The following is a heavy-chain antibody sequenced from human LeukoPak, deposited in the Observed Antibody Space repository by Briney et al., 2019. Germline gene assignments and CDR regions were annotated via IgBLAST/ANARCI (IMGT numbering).Heavy chain of an antibody. CDR2: ISGSGGST. D-gene: IGHD2/OR15-2a*01. V-gene: IGHV3-23*01. Sequence: GGSLRLSCAASGFTFSSYAMSWVRQAPGKGLEWVSAISGSGGSTYYADSVKGRFTISRDNSKNTLDLEMNSLKTEDTAVYYCITTTFNDAFDIWGQGTMVTVSS. J-gene: IGHJ3*02. CDR3: ITTTFNDAFDI. CDR1: GFTFSSYA.